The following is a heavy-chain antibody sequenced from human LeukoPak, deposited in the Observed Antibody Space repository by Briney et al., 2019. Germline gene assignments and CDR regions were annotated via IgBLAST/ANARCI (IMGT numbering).Heavy chain of an antibody. CDR1: GFTFSSYS. Sequence: GSLRLSCAASGFTFSSYSMNWVRQPPGKGLEWIGEINHSGSTNYNPSLKSRVTISVDTSKNQFSLKLSSVTAADTAVYYCARGAELLSAFDIWGQGTMVTVSS. V-gene: IGHV4-34*01. D-gene: IGHD1-7*01. J-gene: IGHJ3*02. CDR2: INHSGST. CDR3: ARGAELLSAFDI.